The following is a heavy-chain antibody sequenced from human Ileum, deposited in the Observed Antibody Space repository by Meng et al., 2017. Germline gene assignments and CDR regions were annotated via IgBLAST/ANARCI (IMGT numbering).Heavy chain of an antibody. D-gene: IGHD6-19*01. J-gene: IGHJ6*01. CDR2: ISASGDRT. CDR1: RFTFSEYA. CDR3: HLLVAGRGVFYFYSGFDV. Sequence: GESLKISCAASRFTFSEYAMSWVRQSLGKGLEWVSTISASGDRTFYADSVKGRFTISRDNSRNRLYLQMKSLRAEDTAVYYCHLLVAGRGVFYFYSGFDVWGQGTTVTVSS. V-gene: IGHV3-23*01.